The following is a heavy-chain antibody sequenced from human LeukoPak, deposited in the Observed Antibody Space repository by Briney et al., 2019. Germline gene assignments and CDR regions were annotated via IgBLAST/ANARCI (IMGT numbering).Heavy chain of an antibody. V-gene: IGHV4-4*07. CDR3: ARESSPGYCSSTSCPFDY. Sequence: SETLSLTCTVSGASLSNYYWSWIRQPAGKGLEWIGRIYTSGSTNSNPSLKSRVTMSVDTSKGQFSLILSSVTAADTAVYYCARESSPGYCSSTSCPFDYWGQGTLVTVSS. CDR1: GASLSNYY. CDR2: IYTSGST. J-gene: IGHJ4*02. D-gene: IGHD2-2*01.